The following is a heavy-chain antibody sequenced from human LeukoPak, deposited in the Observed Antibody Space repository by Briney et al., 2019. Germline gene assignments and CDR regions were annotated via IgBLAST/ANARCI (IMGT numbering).Heavy chain of an antibody. J-gene: IGHJ6*03. CDR3: ARDKAGTTPYYYYSMGV. Sequence: GGSLRLSCAASGFTFSSYSMNWVRQAPGKGLEWVSSISSSSSYIYYADSVKGRFTISRDNAKNSLYLQMNSLRAEDTAVYYCARDKAGTTPYYYYSMGVWGKGTTVTVSS. D-gene: IGHD1-14*01. CDR1: GFTFSSYS. CDR2: ISSSSSYI. V-gene: IGHV3-21*01.